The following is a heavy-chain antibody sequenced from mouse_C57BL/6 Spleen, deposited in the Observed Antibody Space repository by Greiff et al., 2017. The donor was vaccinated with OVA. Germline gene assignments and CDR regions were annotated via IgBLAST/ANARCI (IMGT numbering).Heavy chain of an antibody. Sequence: EVKLMESGGGLVQPGGSMKLSCVASGFTFSNYWMNWVRQSPEKGLEWVAQIRLKSDNYATHYAESVKWRFTISRDDSKSSVYLQMNNLRAEDTGIYYCTGWYSAWFAYWGQGTLVTVSA. D-gene: IGHD1-1*02. CDR1: GFTFSNYW. CDR3: TGWYSAWFAY. CDR2: IRLKSDNYAT. J-gene: IGHJ3*01. V-gene: IGHV6-3*01.